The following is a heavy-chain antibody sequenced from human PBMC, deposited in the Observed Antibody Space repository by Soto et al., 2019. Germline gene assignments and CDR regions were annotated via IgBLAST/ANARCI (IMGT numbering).Heavy chain of an antibody. Sequence: QVQLVQSGAEVKKPGASVKVSCKASGYTFTSYGISWVRQAPGQGLEWMGWISAYNGNTNYAQKLQGRVIMTTDTSTSTADMERMSLRSDDTAGYYCARYGEECTMVRGVSRRFDPWGQGTLVTVSS. V-gene: IGHV1-18*01. CDR3: ARYGEECTMVRGVSRRFDP. CDR2: ISAYNGNT. J-gene: IGHJ5*02. D-gene: IGHD3-10*01. CDR1: GYTFTSYG.